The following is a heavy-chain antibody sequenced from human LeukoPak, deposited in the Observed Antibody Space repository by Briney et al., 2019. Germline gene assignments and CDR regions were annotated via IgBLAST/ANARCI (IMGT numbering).Heavy chain of an antibody. Sequence: PGGSLRLSCAASGFTFSNAWMNWVRQAPGKGLEWVGRIKSKTGGGTTDYAAPVKGRFTISRDDSKNTLYLQMNSLKTEDTAVYYCTTSYGDFFDYWGQGTLVTVSS. D-gene: IGHD4-17*01. CDR3: TTSYGDFFDY. J-gene: IGHJ4*02. V-gene: IGHV3-15*01. CDR1: GFTFSNAW. CDR2: IKSKTGGGTT.